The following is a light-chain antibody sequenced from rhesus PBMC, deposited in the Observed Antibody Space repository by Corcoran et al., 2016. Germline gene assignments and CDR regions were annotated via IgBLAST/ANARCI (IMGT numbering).Light chain of an antibody. Sequence: DIQRTQSPSSLSASVGDRVTVTCRASQDINRELHWYQHKPGKAPTFLLYSASTLQPGVSSRFSGRGCCTDFTLTIPSLQPGDAATYYCLHDYTPPFTFGPGTKLDIK. CDR1: QDINRE. CDR3: LHDYTPPFT. CDR2: SAS. J-gene: IGKJ3*01. V-gene: IGKV1-94*01.